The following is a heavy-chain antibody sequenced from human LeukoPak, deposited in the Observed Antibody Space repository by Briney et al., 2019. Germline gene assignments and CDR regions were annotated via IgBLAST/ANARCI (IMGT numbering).Heavy chain of an antibody. CDR1: GGSMSSSNYF. CDR2: IYYSGRTN. J-gene: IGHJ6*03. CDR3: ARVNYYYFYMDV. Sequence: SETLSLTCTVSGGSMSSSNYFWGWIRQPPGKGLEWIGNIYYSGRTNYYNPSLKSRLTISVDTSKTQFSLKLSSVTAADTAVYYCARVNYYYFYMDVWGKGTTVTVSS. V-gene: IGHV4-39*07.